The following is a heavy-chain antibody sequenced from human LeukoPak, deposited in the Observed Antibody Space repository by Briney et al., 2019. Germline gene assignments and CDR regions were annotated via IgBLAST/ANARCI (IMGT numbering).Heavy chain of an antibody. V-gene: IGHV3-74*01. Sequence: GGSLRLSCAASGFTFSSYWMHWVRQAPGKGLVWVSRINSDGSSTSYADSVKGRFTISRDNSRSTLSLQMDSLRAEDTATYYCATYRQIQVPFEFWGQGTLVTVSP. CDR1: GFTFSSYW. CDR3: ATYRQIQVPFEF. CDR2: INSDGSST. D-gene: IGHD5-18*01. J-gene: IGHJ4*02.